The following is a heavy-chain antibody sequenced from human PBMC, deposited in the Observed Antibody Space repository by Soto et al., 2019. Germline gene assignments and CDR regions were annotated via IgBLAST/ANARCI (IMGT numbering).Heavy chain of an antibody. Sequence: PSETLSLTCTVSGGSISSYYWSWIRQPPGKGLECIGYIYYSGSTNYNPSLKSRVAISVDTSKNQFSLKLSSVTAADTAVYYCARDLWGYCGTDCYPLDVWGQGTTVT. V-gene: IGHV4-59*01. CDR2: IYYSGST. CDR1: GGSISSYY. CDR3: ARDLWGYCGTDCYPLDV. D-gene: IGHD2-21*02. J-gene: IGHJ6*02.